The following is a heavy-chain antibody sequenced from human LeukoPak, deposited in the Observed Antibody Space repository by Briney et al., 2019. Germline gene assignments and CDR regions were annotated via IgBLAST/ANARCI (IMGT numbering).Heavy chain of an antibody. CDR3: ARDPGSFPGYYFDY. CDR2: ISSNGGST. J-gene: IGHJ4*02. CDR1: GYTFTSYY. D-gene: IGHD6-13*01. Sequence: ASVKVSCKASGYTFTSYYMHWVRQAPGKGLEYVSAISSNGGSTYYANSVKGRFTISRDNSKNTLYLQMGSLRAEDMAVYYCARDPGSFPGYYFDYWGQGTLVTVSS. V-gene: IGHV3-64*01.